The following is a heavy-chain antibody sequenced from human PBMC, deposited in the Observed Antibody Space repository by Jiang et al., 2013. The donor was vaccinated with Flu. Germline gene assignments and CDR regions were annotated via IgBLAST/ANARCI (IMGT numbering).Heavy chain of an antibody. J-gene: IGHJ5*02. V-gene: IGHV1-2*02. CDR1: GYTFTGYY. D-gene: IGHD2-2*01. CDR2: INPNSGGT. CDR3: ARAGVVPALTNWFDP. Sequence: GAEVKKPGASVKVSCKASGYTFTGYYMHWVRQAPGQGLEWMGWINPNSGGTNYAQKFQGRVTMTRDTSISTAYMELSRLRSDDTAVYYCARAGVVPALTNWFDPWGQGTLVTVSS.